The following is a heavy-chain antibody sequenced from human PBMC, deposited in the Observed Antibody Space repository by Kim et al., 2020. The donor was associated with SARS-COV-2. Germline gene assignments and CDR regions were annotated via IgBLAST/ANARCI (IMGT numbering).Heavy chain of an antibody. CDR3: ARGKDEEVPAAIDY. CDR1: GYSISSGYY. CDR2: IYHSGST. V-gene: IGHV4-38-2*02. J-gene: IGHJ4*02. D-gene: IGHD2-2*01. Sequence: SETLSLTCTVSGYSISSGYYWGWIRQPPGKGLEWIGSIYHSGSTYYNPSLKSRVTISVDTSKNQFSLKLSSVTAADTAVYYCARGKDEEVPAAIDYWGQGTLVTVSS.